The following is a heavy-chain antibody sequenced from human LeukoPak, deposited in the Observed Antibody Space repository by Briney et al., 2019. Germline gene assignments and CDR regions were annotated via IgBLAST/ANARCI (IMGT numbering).Heavy chain of an antibody. CDR1: GFTFSSYA. V-gene: IGHV3-30*04. Sequence: GGSLRLSCAASGFTFSSYAMHWVRQAPGKGLEWVAVIWYGGSNKYYADSVKGRFTISRDNSKNTLYLQMNSLRAEDTAVYYCAAERAPYAFDIWGQGTMVTVSS. CDR3: AAERAPYAFDI. CDR2: IWYGGSNK. D-gene: IGHD1-1*01. J-gene: IGHJ3*02.